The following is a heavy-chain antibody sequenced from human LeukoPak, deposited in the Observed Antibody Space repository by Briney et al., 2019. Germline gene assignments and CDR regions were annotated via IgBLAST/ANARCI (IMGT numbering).Heavy chain of an antibody. Sequence: SVKVSCKASGGTFSSYAISWVRQAPGQGLEWMGGIIPIFGTANYAQKFQGRVTITTVESTSTAYMELSSLRSEDTAVYYCASRDTVTTTNYYYYYYMDVWGKGTTVTVSS. CDR2: IIPIFGTA. V-gene: IGHV1-69*05. D-gene: IGHD4-17*01. J-gene: IGHJ6*03. CDR3: ASRDTVTTTNYYYYYYMDV. CDR1: GGTFSSYA.